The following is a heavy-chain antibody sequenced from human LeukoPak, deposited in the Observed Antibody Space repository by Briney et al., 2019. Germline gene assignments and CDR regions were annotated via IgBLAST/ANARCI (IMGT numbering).Heavy chain of an antibody. CDR2: ISGSGGST. J-gene: IGHJ4*02. CDR3: AKDLYYDSSGYQGFPFD. D-gene: IGHD3-22*01. Sequence: QPGGSLRLSCAASGFTFSSYAMSWVRQAPGKGLEWVSAISGSGGSTYYADSVKGRFTISRDNSKNTLYLQMNSLRAEDTAVYYCAKDLYYDSSGYQGFPFDWGQGILVTVSS. V-gene: IGHV3-23*01. CDR1: GFTFSSYA.